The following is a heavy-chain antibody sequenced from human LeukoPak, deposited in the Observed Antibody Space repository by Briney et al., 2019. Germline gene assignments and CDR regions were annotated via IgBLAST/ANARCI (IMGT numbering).Heavy chain of an antibody. V-gene: IGHV3-7*01. Sequence: GSLRLSCAASGFTFSSYWMSWVRQAPGKGLEWVANIKQDGSEKYYVDSVKGRFTISRDNAKNSLYLQMHSLRAEDTAVYYCARLVGYYDKHEYFQHWGQGTLVTVSS. J-gene: IGHJ1*01. CDR1: GFTFSSYW. D-gene: IGHD3-22*01. CDR2: IKQDGSEK. CDR3: ARLVGYYDKHEYFQH.